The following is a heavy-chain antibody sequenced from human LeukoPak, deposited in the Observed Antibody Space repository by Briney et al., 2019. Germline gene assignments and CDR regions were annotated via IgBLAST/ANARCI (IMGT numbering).Heavy chain of an antibody. Sequence: GGSLRLSCAASGFTFDDYAMHWVRQAPGMGLEWVSGISWNSGTIDYADSVKGRFTISRDNAKSSLYLQMNSLRAEDTAVYYCARVQGYSSSWYLFDYWGQGTLVTVSS. V-gene: IGHV3-9*01. CDR2: ISWNSGTI. CDR1: GFTFDDYA. D-gene: IGHD6-13*01. CDR3: ARVQGYSSSWYLFDY. J-gene: IGHJ4*02.